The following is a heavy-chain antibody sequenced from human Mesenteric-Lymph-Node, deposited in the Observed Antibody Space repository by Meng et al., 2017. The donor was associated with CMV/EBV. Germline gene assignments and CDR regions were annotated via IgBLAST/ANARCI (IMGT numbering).Heavy chain of an antibody. CDR3: ARGIYGLLYQYEGGWYYFDY. Sequence: SVKVSCKASGGTFSSYVISWVRQAPGQGLEWMGGIIPISGTANYAQKFQGRVTITTDESTSTAYMELSSLRSEDTAVYYCARGIYGLLYQYEGGWYYFDYWGQGTLVTVSS. D-gene: IGHD2-2*01. V-gene: IGHV1-69*05. CDR2: IIPISGTA. J-gene: IGHJ4*02. CDR1: GGTFSSYV.